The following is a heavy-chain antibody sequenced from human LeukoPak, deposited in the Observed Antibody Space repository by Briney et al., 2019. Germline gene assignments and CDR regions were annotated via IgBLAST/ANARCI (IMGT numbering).Heavy chain of an antibody. CDR3: AKSTPRLVSDYYYYMDV. V-gene: IGHV3-43*01. J-gene: IGHJ6*03. D-gene: IGHD2/OR15-2a*01. Sequence: PGGSLRLSCAASGFTFSSYEMNWVRQAPGKGLEWVSLISWDGVSTYYAASVKGRFTISRDNSKNSLYLQMNSLRTEDTALYCCAKSTPRLVSDYYYYMDVWGKGTTVTVSS. CDR1: GFTFSSYE. CDR2: ISWDGVST.